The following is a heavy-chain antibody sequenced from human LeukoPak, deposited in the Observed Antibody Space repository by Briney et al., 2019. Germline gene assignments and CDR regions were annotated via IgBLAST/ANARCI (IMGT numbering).Heavy chain of an antibody. CDR3: ARGVVNDGGGATTFDY. Sequence: PGGSLRLSCAASGFTFSSYWMSWVRQAPGKGLEWVANIKQDGSGKYYVDSVKGRFTISRDNAKNSLYLQMNSLRAEDTAVYYCARGVVNDGGGATTFDYWGQGTLVTVSS. CDR2: IKQDGSGK. V-gene: IGHV3-7*01. D-gene: IGHD1-26*01. J-gene: IGHJ4*02. CDR1: GFTFSSYW.